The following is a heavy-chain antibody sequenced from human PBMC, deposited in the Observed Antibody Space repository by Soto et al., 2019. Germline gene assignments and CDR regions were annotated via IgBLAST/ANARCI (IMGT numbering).Heavy chain of an antibody. CDR1: GFSHSNARMG. Sequence: QVTLKESGPVLVKPTETLTLTCTVSGFSHSNARMGVSWIRQPPGKALEWLAHIFSNDEKSYSTSLKSRLTISKDTSKSQVVLTMTNMDPVDTATYYCARMESYYDILTGYYRGYYFDYWGQGTLVTVSS. CDR2: IFSNDEK. D-gene: IGHD3-9*01. V-gene: IGHV2-26*01. CDR3: ARMESYYDILTGYYRGYYFDY. J-gene: IGHJ4*02.